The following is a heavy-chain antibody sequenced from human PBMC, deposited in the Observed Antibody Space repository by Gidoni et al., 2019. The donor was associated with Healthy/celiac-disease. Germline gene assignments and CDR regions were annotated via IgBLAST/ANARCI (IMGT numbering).Heavy chain of an antibody. CDR1: GGTFSSYA. J-gene: IGHJ6*02. Sequence: QVQLVQSGAEVKKPGSSVKVSCKASGGTFSSYAISWVRQAPGQGLEGMGGIIPIFGTANYAQKFQGRVTITADESTSTAYMELSSLRSEDTAVYYCARRGEPLRYFDWSLYYYYGMDVWGQGTTVTVSS. V-gene: IGHV1-69*01. D-gene: IGHD3-9*01. CDR3: ARRGEPLRYFDWSLYYYYGMDV. CDR2: IIPIFGTA.